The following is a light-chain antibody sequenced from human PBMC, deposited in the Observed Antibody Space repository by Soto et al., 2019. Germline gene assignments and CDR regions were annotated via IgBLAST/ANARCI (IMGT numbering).Light chain of an antibody. CDR3: QQSYSTPWT. Sequence: DIQMTQSPSSVSASLRERVSFTFRASQSISSYLNWYQQKPGKAPKLLIYAASSLQSGVPSRFSGSGSGTDFTLTISSLQPEDFATYYCQQSYSTPWTFGQGTKVDIK. V-gene: IGKV1-39*01. CDR1: QSISSY. J-gene: IGKJ1*01. CDR2: AAS.